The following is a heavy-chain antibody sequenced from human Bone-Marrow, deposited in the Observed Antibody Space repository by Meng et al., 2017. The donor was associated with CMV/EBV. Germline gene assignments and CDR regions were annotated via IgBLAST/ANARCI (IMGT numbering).Heavy chain of an antibody. J-gene: IGHJ4*02. V-gene: IGHV1-18*01. CDR2: INVYNGKR. Sequence: ASVKVSCKASGYTFTSYGISWVRQAPGQGLEWMGWINVYNGKRDYAQKFNVRVTMTTDTSTSTAYMELRRLRSDDTAVYFCARAQPYYYISYWGQGKLVTFSS. D-gene: IGHD1-14*01. CDR1: GYTFTSYG. CDR3: ARAQPYYYISY.